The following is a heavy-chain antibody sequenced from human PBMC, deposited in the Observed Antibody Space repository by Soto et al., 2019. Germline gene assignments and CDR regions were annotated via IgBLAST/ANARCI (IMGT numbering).Heavy chain of an antibody. J-gene: IGHJ6*03. CDR2: IYHSGST. V-gene: IGHV4-4*02. Sequence: ASETLSLTCAGSSGSISSGNWWSWVRQPPGKGLEWVGEIYHSGSTNYNPSLKSRVTISVDKSKNQFSLKLSSVTAADTAVYYCASGPVVVPAAIYFGDRYYYMDGWGKGTTVTVSS. CDR1: SGSISSGNW. D-gene: IGHD2-2*01. CDR3: ASGPVVVPAAIYFGDRYYYMDG.